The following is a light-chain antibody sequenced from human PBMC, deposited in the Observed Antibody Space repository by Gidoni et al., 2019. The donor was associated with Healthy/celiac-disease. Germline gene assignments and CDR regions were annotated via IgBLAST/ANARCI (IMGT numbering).Light chain of an antibody. J-gene: IGKJ3*01. Sequence: DIQMTQSPSSLSASVGDRVTITCRASQIISSYLNWYQQKPGKAPKLLIYAASSLQSGVPSRFSGSGAGTDFTLTISSLQPEDFATYYCQQSDSTPPFTFXPXTKVDIK. CDR3: QQSDSTPPFT. CDR1: QIISSY. V-gene: IGKV1-39*01. CDR2: AAS.